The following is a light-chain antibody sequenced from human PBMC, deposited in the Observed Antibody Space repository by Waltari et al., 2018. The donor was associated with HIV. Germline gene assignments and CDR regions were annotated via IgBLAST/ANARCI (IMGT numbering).Light chain of an antibody. CDR1: QSLLHSSDTANH. CDR2: EAS. CDR3: QQYSLLPFT. V-gene: IGKV4-1*01. J-gene: IGKJ4*01. Sequence: DIVMTQSPESLAVSLGERAAINCKDSQSLLHSSDTANHLAMFQQAPGKPPKLLIYEASSRASGVPDRFSGSGSGTDFTLTIGSLQAEDVAVYSCQQYSLLPFTFVAGTKVEI.